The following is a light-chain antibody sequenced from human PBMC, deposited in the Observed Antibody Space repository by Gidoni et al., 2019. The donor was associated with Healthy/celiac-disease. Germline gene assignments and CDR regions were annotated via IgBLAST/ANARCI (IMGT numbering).Light chain of an antibody. V-gene: IGLV1-40*01. J-gene: IGLJ2*01. Sequence: QSVLTQPPSVSGAPGPRVTISCTGSSSNIGAGYDVHWYQQLPGTAPKLLIYGNSNRPSGVPDGFSGSKSGTSASLAITGLQAEDEADYYCQSYDSSLSGVVFGGGTKLTVL. CDR2: GNS. CDR1: SSNIGAGYD. CDR3: QSYDSSLSGVV.